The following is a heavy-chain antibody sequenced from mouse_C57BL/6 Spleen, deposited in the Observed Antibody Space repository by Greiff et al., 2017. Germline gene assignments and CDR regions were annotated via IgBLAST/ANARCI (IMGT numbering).Heavy chain of an antibody. CDR2: IRNKANNHAT. Sequence: EVQGVESGGGLVQPGGSMKLSCAASGFTFSDAWMDWVRQSPEKGLEWVAEIRNKANNHATYYAESVKGRFTISRDDSKSSVYLQMNSLRAEDTGIYYCTGGYSLLFDYWGQGTTLTVSS. CDR1: GFTFSDAW. V-gene: IGHV6-6*01. J-gene: IGHJ2*01. D-gene: IGHD1-2*01. CDR3: TGGYSLLFDY.